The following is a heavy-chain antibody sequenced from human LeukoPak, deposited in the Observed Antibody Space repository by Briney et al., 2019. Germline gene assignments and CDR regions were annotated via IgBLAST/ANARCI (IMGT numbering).Heavy chain of an antibody. CDR2: ISWDSGTV. CDR1: GFTFDNSA. CDR3: ARVFASGSDHSDY. D-gene: IGHD3-10*01. J-gene: IGHJ4*02. Sequence: QPGRSLRLFCAASGFTFDNSAMHWVRQAPGKGLEWVSGISWDSGTVGYAVSVRGRFTTPRDNSKKSLYLQMNSLRAEDTALYYCARVFASGSDHSDYWGQGTLVIVSS. V-gene: IGHV3-9*01.